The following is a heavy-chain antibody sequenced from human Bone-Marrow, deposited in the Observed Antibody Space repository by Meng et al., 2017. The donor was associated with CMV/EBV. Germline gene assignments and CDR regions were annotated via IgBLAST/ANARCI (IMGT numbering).Heavy chain of an antibody. Sequence: GGSLRLSCAASGFTFSSYSMNWVRQAPGKGLEWVSSISSSSSYIYYADSVKGRFTISRDNAKNSLYLQMNSLRAEDTAVYYCARAAEKYQLNWFAPWGQGHLVNVSS. J-gene: IGHJ5*02. CDR3: ARAAEKYQLNWFAP. CDR1: GFTFSSYS. CDR2: ISSSSSYI. D-gene: IGHD2-2*01. V-gene: IGHV3-21*01.